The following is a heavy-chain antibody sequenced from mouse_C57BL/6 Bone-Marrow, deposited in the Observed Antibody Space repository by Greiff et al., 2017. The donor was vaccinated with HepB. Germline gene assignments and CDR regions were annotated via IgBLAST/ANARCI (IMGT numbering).Heavy chain of an antibody. CDR2: IYPGSGST. Sequence: QVQLQQPGAELVKPGASVKMSCKASGYTFTSYWITWVKQRPGQGLEWIGDIYPGSGSTNYNEKFKRKATLTVDTSSSTAYMQLSSLTSEDSAVYYCARGYSYYAMDYWGQGTSVTVSS. D-gene: IGHD2-3*01. J-gene: IGHJ4*01. V-gene: IGHV1-55*01. CDR1: GYTFTSYW. CDR3: ARGYSYYAMDY.